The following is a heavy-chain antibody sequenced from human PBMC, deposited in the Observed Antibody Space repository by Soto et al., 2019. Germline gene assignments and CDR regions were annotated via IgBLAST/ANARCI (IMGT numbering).Heavy chain of an antibody. CDR1: GFTFSSYA. Sequence: LRLSCAASGFTFSSYAMSWVRQAPGKGLEWVSAISGSGGSTYYADSVKGRFTISRDNSKNTLYLQMNSLRAEDTAVYYCASLNFDWLPFDYWGQGTLVTVSS. J-gene: IGHJ4*02. CDR2: ISGSGGST. V-gene: IGHV3-23*01. D-gene: IGHD3-9*01. CDR3: ASLNFDWLPFDY.